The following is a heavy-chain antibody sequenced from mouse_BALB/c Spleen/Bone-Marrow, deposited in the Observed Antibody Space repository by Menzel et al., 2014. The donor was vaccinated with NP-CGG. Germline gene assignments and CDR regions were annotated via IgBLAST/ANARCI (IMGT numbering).Heavy chain of an antibody. CDR1: GCSLTSYG. CDR2: IWSGGST. CDR3: ASNWDYAMDY. D-gene: IGHD4-1*01. V-gene: IGHV2-2*02. J-gene: IGHJ4*01. Sequence: VMLVESGPGLVQPSQSLSITCTVSGCSLTSYGVHWVRQSPGKGLEWLGVIWSGGSTDYNAAFISRLSITKDNSKSQVFFKMNSLQANDTAIYYCASNWDYAMDYWGQGTSVTVSS.